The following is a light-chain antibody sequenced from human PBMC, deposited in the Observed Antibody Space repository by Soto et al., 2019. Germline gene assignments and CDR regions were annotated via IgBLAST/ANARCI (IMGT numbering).Light chain of an antibody. V-gene: IGKV1-27*01. CDR1: QGIGVY. Sequence: DIQMTQSPSSVSASLGDRVTITCRASQGIGVYLAWFQQKPGNVPKLLIYAASTLQSGVPSRFSGSGSGTDFTLTISSPQPEDVATYYCQKYNSAPLTFGGGTKVDIK. CDR2: AAS. CDR3: QKYNSAPLT. J-gene: IGKJ4*01.